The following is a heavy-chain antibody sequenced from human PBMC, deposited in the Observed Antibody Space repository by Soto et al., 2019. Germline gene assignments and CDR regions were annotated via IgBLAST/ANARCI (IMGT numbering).Heavy chain of an antibody. J-gene: IGHJ3*02. D-gene: IGHD5-18*01. CDR2: ISYDGSNK. CDR1: GFTFSSYS. CDR3: ARDGYRYGFHDAFDI. V-gene: IGHV3-30-3*01. Sequence: XGSLRLCCAASGFTFSSYSMHWVRQAPGKGLEWVAVISYDGSNKYYADSVKGRFTISRDNSKNTLYLQMNSLRAEDTAVYYCARDGYRYGFHDAFDIWGQGTMVTVSS.